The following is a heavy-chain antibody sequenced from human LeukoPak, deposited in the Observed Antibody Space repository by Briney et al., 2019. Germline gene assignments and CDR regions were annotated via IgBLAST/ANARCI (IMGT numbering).Heavy chain of an antibody. J-gene: IGHJ6*03. CDR2: MNTNSGNT. V-gene: IGHV1-8*01. D-gene: IGHD1-14*01. CDR1: GYTFTSYD. Sequence: ASVTVSFTASGYTFTSYDINWVRQATGQGLEWMGWMNTNSGNTGYAQKFQGRVTMTRNTSISTAYMELSSLRSEDTAVYYCAREPTYYYYMDVWGKGTPVTVS. CDR3: AREPTYYYYMDV.